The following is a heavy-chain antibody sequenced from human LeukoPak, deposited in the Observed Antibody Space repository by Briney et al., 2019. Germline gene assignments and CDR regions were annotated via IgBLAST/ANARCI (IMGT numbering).Heavy chain of an antibody. D-gene: IGHD5-18*01. J-gene: IGHJ6*02. CDR1: GFTFSSYA. CDR2: ISYDGSNK. Sequence: GRSLRLSCAASGFTFSSYAMHWVRQAPGKGLEWVAVISYDGSNKYYADSVKGRFTISRDNSKNTLYLQMNSLRAEDTAVYYCARVGDIQLYYYYYYGMDVWGQGTTVTVSS. CDR3: ARVGDIQLYYYYYYGMDV. V-gene: IGHV3-30-3*01.